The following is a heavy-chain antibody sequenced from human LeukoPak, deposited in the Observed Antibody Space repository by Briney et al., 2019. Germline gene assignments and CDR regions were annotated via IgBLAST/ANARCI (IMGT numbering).Heavy chain of an antibody. D-gene: IGHD3-22*01. CDR1: GFTFSNYW. J-gene: IGHJ4*02. CDR3: ARVWQTDRPL. CDR2: ILNDGTTT. Sequence: SGGSLRLSCEASGFTFSNYWMHWVRQAPGKGLVWVSRILNDGTTTSYADSVKGRFTISRDNSKNTLYLQMNSLRAEDTAVYYCARVWQTDRPLWGQGTLVTVSS. V-gene: IGHV3-74*01.